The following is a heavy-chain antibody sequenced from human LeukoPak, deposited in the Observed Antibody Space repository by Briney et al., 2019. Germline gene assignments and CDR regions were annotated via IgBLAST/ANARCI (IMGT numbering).Heavy chain of an antibody. D-gene: IGHD2-2*01. Sequence: AETLSLTCGVCGGSFSGYYWSWIRQPPAKGLEWIGYIYTSGSTNYNPSLESRVTISVDTSKNHLSLDLISVTAADTAVYYCARQKCTSTSCLTLNAFDIWGQGTMVTVSS. J-gene: IGHJ3*02. CDR2: IYTSGST. CDR3: ARQKCTSTSCLTLNAFDI. CDR1: GGSFSGYY. V-gene: IGHV4-4*09.